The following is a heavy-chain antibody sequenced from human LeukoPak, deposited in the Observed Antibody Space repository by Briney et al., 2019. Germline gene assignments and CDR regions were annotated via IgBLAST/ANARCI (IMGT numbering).Heavy chain of an antibody. V-gene: IGHV1-18*01. J-gene: IGHJ3*02. D-gene: IGHD6-19*01. CDR2: ISAYNGNT. CDR3: VRVMYSSGPSDAFDI. CDR1: GYTFTSYG. Sequence: ASVKVSCKASGYTFTSYGISWVRQAPGQGLEWMGRISAYNGNTNYAQKLQGRVTMTTDTSTSTAYMELRSLRSDDTAVYYCVRVMYSSGPSDAFDIWGQGTMVTVSS.